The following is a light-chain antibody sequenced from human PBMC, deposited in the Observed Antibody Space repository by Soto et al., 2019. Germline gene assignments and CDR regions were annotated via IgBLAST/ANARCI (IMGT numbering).Light chain of an antibody. V-gene: IGKV3-15*01. CDR3: SAYTTWPPYP. J-gene: IGKJ2*01. Sequence: SQSRATPSVSKRESATLSCSASHSISTYLAWFQQKPGQAPSLLIYGASTRATGIPATFSGSGSGTEFTLTISSLQSEDVAVHYSSAYTTWPPYPFGQRTK. CDR2: GAS. CDR1: HSISTY.